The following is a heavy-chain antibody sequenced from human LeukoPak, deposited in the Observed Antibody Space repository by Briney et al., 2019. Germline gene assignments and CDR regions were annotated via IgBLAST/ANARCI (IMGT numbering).Heavy chain of an antibody. J-gene: IGHJ4*02. CDR2: IYHSGST. Sequence: SETLSLTCTVSGYSISSGYYWGWIRQPPGKGLEWIGSIYHSGSTYYNPSLKSRVTISVDTSKNQFSLKLSSVTAADTAVYYCARLRQLWSLYYFDYWGQGTLVTVSS. V-gene: IGHV4-38-2*02. CDR3: ARLRQLWSLYYFDY. D-gene: IGHD5-18*01. CDR1: GYSISSGYY.